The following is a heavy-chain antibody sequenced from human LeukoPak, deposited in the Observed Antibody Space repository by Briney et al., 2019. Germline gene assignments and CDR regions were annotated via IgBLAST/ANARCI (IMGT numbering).Heavy chain of an antibody. CDR1: GYTFTGYY. V-gene: IGHV1-2*06. J-gene: IGHJ4*02. Sequence: ASVKVSCKASGYTFTGYYMHWVRQAPGQELEWMGRINPNSGGTNYAQKFQGRVTMTRDTSISTAYMELSRLRSDDTAVYYCARITYDYVWGSYSARDYWGQGTLVTVSS. CDR2: INPNSGGT. D-gene: IGHD3-16*01. CDR3: ARITYDYVWGSYSARDY.